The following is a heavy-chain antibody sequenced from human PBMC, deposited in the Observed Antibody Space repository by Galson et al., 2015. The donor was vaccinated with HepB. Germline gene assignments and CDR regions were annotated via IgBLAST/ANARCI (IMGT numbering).Heavy chain of an antibody. CDR3: AKGLVGATTNNWFDP. CDR2: ISGSGVTT. V-gene: IGHV3-23*01. CDR1: GFTFSTYA. D-gene: IGHD1-26*01. Sequence: SLRLSCAASGFTFSTYAMTWVRQAPAKGLEWVSSISGSGVTTYYADSVKGRFTISRDNSKNTLYLQMNSLRAEDTAVYYCAKGLVGATTNNWFDPWGQGTLVRVSS. J-gene: IGHJ5*02.